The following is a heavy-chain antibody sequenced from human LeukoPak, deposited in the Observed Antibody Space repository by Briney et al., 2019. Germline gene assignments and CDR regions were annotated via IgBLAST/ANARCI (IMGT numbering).Heavy chain of an antibody. J-gene: IGHJ4*02. CDR3: AREGGPYRPLDY. Sequence: SETLSLTCGVSGGSITNTNYWTWVRQPPGKGLEWIGEVNLQGSTNYNPSLMGRVAIAVDTSENHISLQLTSVTAADTAVYYCAREGGPYRPLDYSGQGALVTVSS. CDR1: GGSITNTNY. V-gene: IGHV4-4*02. CDR2: VNLQGST.